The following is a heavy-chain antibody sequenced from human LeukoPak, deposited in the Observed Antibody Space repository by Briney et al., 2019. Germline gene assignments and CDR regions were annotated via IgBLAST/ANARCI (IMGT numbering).Heavy chain of an antibody. CDR2: INKDGSEK. Sequence: PGGSLRLSCAASGFTFSSYWMGWVRQAPGKGLEWVANINKDGSEKYYVDSVKGRYTISRDNAKNSLYLQVNSLRAEDTAVYYCARGGRYGGLDYWGQGTLVTVSS. CDR1: GFTFSSYW. J-gene: IGHJ4*02. V-gene: IGHV3-7*01. D-gene: IGHD4-23*01. CDR3: ARGGRYGGLDY.